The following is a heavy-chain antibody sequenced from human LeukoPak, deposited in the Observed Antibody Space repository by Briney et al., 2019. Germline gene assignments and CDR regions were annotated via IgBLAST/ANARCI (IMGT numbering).Heavy chain of an antibody. CDR2: IYHSGST. V-gene: IGHV4-4*02. CDR3: ARGGYSYGSGLDY. J-gene: IGHJ4*02. Sequence: KASETLSLTSAVSGGSISSSNWWSWVPQPPGKGLEWIGEIYHSGSTNYNPSLKSRVTISVDTSKNQFSLKLSSVTAADTAVYYCARGGYSYGSGLDYWGQGTLVTVSS. CDR1: GGSISSSNW. D-gene: IGHD5-18*01.